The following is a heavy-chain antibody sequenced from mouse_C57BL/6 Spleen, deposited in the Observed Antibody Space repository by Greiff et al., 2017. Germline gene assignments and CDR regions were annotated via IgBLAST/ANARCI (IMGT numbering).Heavy chain of an antibody. J-gene: IGHJ3*01. Sequence: QLPQSGAELVRPWASVKLSFPASGFNIKDVYMHWVKQRPEQGPGWIGWIDPENGDTEYASKFQGKATMTAYTSSNTAYLRLSSLTSEDTAVYYCTANWDKENLDYWGQGTLVTVSA. CDR1: GFNIKDVY. CDR3: TANWDKENLDY. D-gene: IGHD4-1*01. V-gene: IGHV14-4*01. CDR2: IDPENGDT.